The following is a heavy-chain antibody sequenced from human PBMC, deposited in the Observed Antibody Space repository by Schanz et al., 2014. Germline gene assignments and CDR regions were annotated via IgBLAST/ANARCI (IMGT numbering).Heavy chain of an antibody. V-gene: IGHV3-48*02. CDR2: IATSNSTH. Sequence: EVRLVESGGGLVQPGGSLRLSCEASGFDFNSYSMNWVRQVPGKGLEWLSYIATSNSTHHYADSVKGRVTISRDNAKNSVSLQMTVLRDEDTAVYYCGSGVHVSSLQEGLQVWGRGTLVIVSS. CDR3: GSGVHVSSLQEGLQV. J-gene: IGHJ2*01. CDR1: GFDFNSYS. D-gene: IGHD3-10*01.